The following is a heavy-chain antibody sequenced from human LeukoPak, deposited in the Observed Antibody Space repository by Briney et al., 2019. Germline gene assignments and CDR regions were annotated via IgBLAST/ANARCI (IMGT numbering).Heavy chain of an antibody. J-gene: IGHJ4*02. V-gene: IGHV1-2*02. CDR3: ARDHPGPEFIDY. CDR2: ISPHNGGT. CDR1: GYTFSDYY. Sequence: GASVEVSCKSSGYTFSDYYIHWVRQPPEQGLEWMAWISPHNGGTHYAQKFQGRVTMTLDTPTSTVYLELNSLTSDATAVYYCARDHPGPEFIDYWGQGTLVTVSS.